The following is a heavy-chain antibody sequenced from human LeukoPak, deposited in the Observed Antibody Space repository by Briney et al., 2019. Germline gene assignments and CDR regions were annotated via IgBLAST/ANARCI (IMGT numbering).Heavy chain of an antibody. J-gene: IGHJ4*02. V-gene: IGHV1-18*01. CDR3: ARTVTTSSYYFDY. Sequence: ASVKVSCKASGYTLTTDGVSCVSQAPGQGLEWMGWISGYDGNTNYAQKLRGRVTMTTDTSTSTAYMDLRSLRSDDTALYYCARTVTTSSYYFDYWGQGTLVTVSS. CDR2: ISGYDGNT. D-gene: IGHD4-17*01. CDR1: GYTLTTDG.